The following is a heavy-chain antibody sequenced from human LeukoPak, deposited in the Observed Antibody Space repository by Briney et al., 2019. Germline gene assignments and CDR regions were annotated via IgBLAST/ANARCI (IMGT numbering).Heavy chain of an antibody. J-gene: IGHJ6*02. CDR1: GFTFSSYW. D-gene: IGHD3-9*01. CDR3: TRDLMDYDVSTGLHHYYMDV. CDR2: INGDGRNI. V-gene: IGHV3-74*01. Sequence: GGSLRLSCAASGFTFSSYWMHWVRQDPRKGLVWVSRINGDGRNINYADSVRGRFTISRDNAKNTLYLQMNTLRVEDTAVYYCTRDLMDYDVSTGLHHYYMDVWGQGTTVIVSS.